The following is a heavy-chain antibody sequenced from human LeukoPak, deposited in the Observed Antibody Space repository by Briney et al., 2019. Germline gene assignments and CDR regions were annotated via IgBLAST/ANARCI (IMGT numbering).Heavy chain of an antibody. Sequence: GASVKVSCKASGYAFSGYYIHWVRQAPGQGLEWLGWINPNSGGTNYAQKFQGRVTLTRDTSISTAHMELSRLRSDDTAVYYCARVGCTNGVCYNDYYYYALDVWGQGTTVTVSS. V-gene: IGHV1-2*02. D-gene: IGHD2-8*01. J-gene: IGHJ6*02. CDR2: INPNSGGT. CDR1: GYAFSGYY. CDR3: ARVGCTNGVCYNDYYYYALDV.